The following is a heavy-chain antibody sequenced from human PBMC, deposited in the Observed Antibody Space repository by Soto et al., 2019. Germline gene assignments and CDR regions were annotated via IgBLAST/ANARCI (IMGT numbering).Heavy chain of an antibody. J-gene: IGHJ4*02. Sequence: EVQLVESGGGLIQPGGSLRLSCAVSGFTVSNNYMSWVRQAPGKGLEGVSVIYSGGYTAYGDSVKGRFTISRDNSKNTIYPQRTALGPGDRAVFLFAAPPGGGGYWGQGTLVTVSS. CDR3: AAPPGGGGY. CDR1: GFTVSNNY. D-gene: IGHD3-10*01. CDR2: IYSGGYT. V-gene: IGHV3-53*01.